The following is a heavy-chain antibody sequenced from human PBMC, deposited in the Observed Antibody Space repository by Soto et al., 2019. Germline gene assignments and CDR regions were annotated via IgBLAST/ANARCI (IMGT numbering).Heavy chain of an antibody. V-gene: IGHV3-66*04. CDR2: IYSGRDT. CDR1: GFAVTSSY. Sequence: EVQLVESGGGLVQPGGSLRLSCTASGFAVTSSYMGWVRRAPGKGLEWVSSIYSGRDTYYADSVRGRFTSTTDNSMDTLYLQMNSLRVDDTAMYYCARHVGSYWYFDLWGRGTRVTVS. J-gene: IGHJ2*01. D-gene: IGHD1-26*01. CDR3: ARHVGSYWYFDL.